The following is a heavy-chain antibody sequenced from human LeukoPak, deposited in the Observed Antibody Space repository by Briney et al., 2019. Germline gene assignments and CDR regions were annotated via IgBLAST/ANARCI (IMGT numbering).Heavy chain of an antibody. D-gene: IGHD3-22*01. CDR2: IIPIFGTA. CDR3: ARDHYDSSGYYRWFDP. Sequence: SVKVSCKAFGGTFSSYAISWVRQAPGQGLEWMGGIIPIFGTANYAQKFQGRVTITADESTSTAYMELSSLRSEDTAVYYCARDHYDSSGYYRWFDPWGQGTLVTVSS. J-gene: IGHJ5*02. V-gene: IGHV1-69*01. CDR1: GGTFSSYA.